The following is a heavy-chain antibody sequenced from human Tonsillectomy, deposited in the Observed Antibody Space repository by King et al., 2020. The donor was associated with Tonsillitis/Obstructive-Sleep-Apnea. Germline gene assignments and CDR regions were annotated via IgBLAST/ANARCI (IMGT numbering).Heavy chain of an antibody. CDR1: GYIFSNYA. D-gene: IGHD1/OR15-1a*01. J-gene: IGHJ5*02. CDR2: INTNTENP. CDR3: ARGGSEHLLYNCFDP. Sequence: VQLVESGSELKKPGASVKVSCKASGYIFSNYAMNWVRQAPGQGLEWVGWINTNTENPTYAQGFTGRFVFSLDTSVNTTYLQISSLTAEDTAVYNCARGGSEHLLYNCFDPWGQGTLVTVSS. V-gene: IGHV7-4-1*01.